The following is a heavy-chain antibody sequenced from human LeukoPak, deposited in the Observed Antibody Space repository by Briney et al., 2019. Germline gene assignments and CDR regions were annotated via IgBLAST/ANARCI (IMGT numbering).Heavy chain of an antibody. CDR2: INPNSGGT. CDR1: GYTFTSYA. V-gene: IGHV1-2*02. D-gene: IGHD2-8*01. J-gene: IGHJ6*03. CDR3: AKDRCSNGIGCLYYYMDV. Sequence: ASVKVSCKASGYTFTSYAMNWVRQAPGQGLEWMGWINPNSGGTNYAQKFQGRVTMTRDTSISTAYMELSRLRSDDTAVYYCAKDRCSNGIGCLYYYMDVWGKGTTVTISS.